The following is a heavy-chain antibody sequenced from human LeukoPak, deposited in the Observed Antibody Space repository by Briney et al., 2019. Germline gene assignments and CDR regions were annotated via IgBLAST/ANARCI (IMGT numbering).Heavy chain of an antibody. J-gene: IGHJ4*02. CDR3: ARAIFGVVIPFDY. CDR1: GFTFSSYW. V-gene: IGHV3-7*01. D-gene: IGHD3-3*01. Sequence: QPGGSLRLSCAASGFTFSSYWMSWVRQAPGKGLEWVANIKQDGSEKYYVDSVKGRFTISRDNAKNSLYLQMNSLRAEDTAVYYCARAIFGVVIPFDYWGQGTLVTVSS. CDR2: IKQDGSEK.